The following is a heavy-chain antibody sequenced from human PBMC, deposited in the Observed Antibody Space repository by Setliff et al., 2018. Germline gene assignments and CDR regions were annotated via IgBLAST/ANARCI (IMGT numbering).Heavy chain of an antibody. CDR1: EFTFNKYW. D-gene: IGHD3-10*01. CDR2: IDPDGIGK. CDR3: ARDGVFYAMDV. J-gene: IGHJ6*02. Sequence: GGSLRLSCAASEFTFNKYWMTWVRQAPGKGLEWVANIDPDGIGKYYIDSVRGRFTISRDNAKNSLYLQMNSLRAEDTALYYCARDGVFYAMDVWGRGTTVTVSS. V-gene: IGHV3-7*01.